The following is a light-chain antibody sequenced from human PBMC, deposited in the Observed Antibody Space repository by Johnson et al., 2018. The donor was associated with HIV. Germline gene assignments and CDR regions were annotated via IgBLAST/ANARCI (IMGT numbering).Light chain of an antibody. CDR3: GTWDSILSAYV. J-gene: IGLJ1*01. V-gene: IGLV1-51*01. CDR2: DDI. CDR1: GSNIGDNY. Sequence: QSVLTQPPSVSAAPGQKVTISCSGIGSNIGDNYVSWYQHLPGTAPRLLIYDDIKRPSGLPDRFSGSSSVTSATLGITGLQTGDEADYYCGTWDSILSAYVFGSGTKVTVL.